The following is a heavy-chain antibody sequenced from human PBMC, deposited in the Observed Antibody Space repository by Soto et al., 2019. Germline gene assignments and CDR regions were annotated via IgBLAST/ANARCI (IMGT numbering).Heavy chain of an antibody. V-gene: IGHV3-23*01. J-gene: IGHJ4*02. CDR3: AKIGYYYDSRGLPPPYHFDY. CDR2: ISGSGGST. D-gene: IGHD3-22*01. Sequence: LRLSCAASGFTFSSYAMSWVRQAPGKGLEWVSAISGSGGSTYYADSVKGRFPISRDNSKNTLYLQMNSLRAEDTAVYYCAKIGYYYDSRGLPPPYHFDYWGQRTLVTVSS. CDR1: GFTFSSYA.